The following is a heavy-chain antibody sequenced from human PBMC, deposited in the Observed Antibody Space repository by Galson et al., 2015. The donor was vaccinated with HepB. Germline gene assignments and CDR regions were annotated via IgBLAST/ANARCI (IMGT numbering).Heavy chain of an antibody. D-gene: IGHD2-2*01. V-gene: IGHV1-18*01. Sequence: SVKVSCKASGYTFNQYGISWVRQAPGHGLEWMGWNSGYNTNRNYAHTFEDRVTMTRDTSTTTVYMEMRSLRYDDTAVYYCARGRYDTSAPDHWGQGTLVTVSS. J-gene: IGHJ5*02. CDR3: ARGRYDTSAPDH. CDR1: GYTFNQYG. CDR2: NSGYNTNR.